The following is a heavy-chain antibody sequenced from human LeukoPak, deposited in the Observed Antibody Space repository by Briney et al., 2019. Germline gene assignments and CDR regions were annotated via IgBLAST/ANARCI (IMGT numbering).Heavy chain of an antibody. J-gene: IGHJ4*02. Sequence: SETLSLTCTVSGGSISSGGYYWSWIRQHPGKGLEWIGYIYYSGSTYYNPSLKSRVTISIDTSKNQFSLKLSSVTAADTAVYYCARAGYDSSGYSAYYFDYWGQGALVTVSS. CDR3: ARAGYDSSGYSAYYFDY. D-gene: IGHD3-22*01. V-gene: IGHV4-31*03. CDR1: GGSISSGGYY. CDR2: IYYSGST.